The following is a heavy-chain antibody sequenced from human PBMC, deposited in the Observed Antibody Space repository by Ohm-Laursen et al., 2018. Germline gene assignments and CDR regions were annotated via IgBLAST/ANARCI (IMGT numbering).Heavy chain of an antibody. CDR1: GFSFRSYG. CDR2: VSYDERYK. D-gene: IGHD2-15*01. CDR3: AKDVGVAFAYDS. Sequence: SLRLSCSASGFSFRSYGMHWVRQAPGKGLEWVAVVSYDERYKNYVDSVKGRFTVSRDNSKDTLYLQMNSLRNEDTAIYYCAKDVGVAFAYDSWGQGTLVTVSS. V-gene: IGHV3-30*18. J-gene: IGHJ4*02.